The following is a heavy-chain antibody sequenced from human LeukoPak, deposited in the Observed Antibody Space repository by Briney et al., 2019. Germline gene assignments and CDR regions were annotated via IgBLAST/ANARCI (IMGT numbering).Heavy chain of an antibody. Sequence: PGGSLRLSCAASGSTFSSHAMSWVRQAPEKGLEWVSIISGDGGITYYADSVKGRFTISRDNSKNTLYLQMNSLRAEDTAVYYCARFHRGWYFDYWGQGTLVTVSS. D-gene: IGHD2-15*01. V-gene: IGHV3-23*01. J-gene: IGHJ4*02. CDR3: ARFHRGWYFDY. CDR1: GSTFSSHA. CDR2: ISGDGGIT.